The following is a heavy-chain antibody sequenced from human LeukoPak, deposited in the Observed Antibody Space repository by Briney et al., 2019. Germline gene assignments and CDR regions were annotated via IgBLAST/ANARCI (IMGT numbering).Heavy chain of an antibody. D-gene: IGHD3-10*01. J-gene: IGHJ4*02. CDR3: ARDGPAQMVDFDY. Sequence: GDSVKVSCKASGYTFTGTGWYLYWLRQAPGQGLECMGWIYPYTGATHYAQKLQGRVAMTRDTSISTAYMELSRLRPDDTAVYYCARDGPAQMVDFDYWGQGTLVTVSS. CDR1: GYTFTGTGWY. CDR2: IYPYTGAT. V-gene: IGHV1-2*02.